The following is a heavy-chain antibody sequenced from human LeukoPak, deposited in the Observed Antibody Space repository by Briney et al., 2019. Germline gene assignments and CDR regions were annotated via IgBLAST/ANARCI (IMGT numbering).Heavy chain of an antibody. CDR1: GFXFNSYW. V-gene: IGHV3-7*04. J-gene: IGHJ4*02. CDR2: IKQDGTEK. D-gene: IGHD3-16*02. CDR3: AREYDYVWGSYRYYYLDY. Sequence: GGSLRLSCAASGFXFNSYWMSWVRQAPGKGLEWVANIKQDGTEKYYVDSVKGRFTISRDNAKNSLYLQMNSLRAEDTAVYYCAREYDYVWGSYRYYYLDYWGQGTLVTVSS.